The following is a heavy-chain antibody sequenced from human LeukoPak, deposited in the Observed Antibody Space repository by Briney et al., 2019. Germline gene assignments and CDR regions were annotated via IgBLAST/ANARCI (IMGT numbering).Heavy chain of an antibody. CDR3: ARDPKSQLLLDY. J-gene: IGHJ4*02. CDR2: INPYSGAI. Sequence: ASVKVSCKSSGFTFTDEYIHWVRQAPGQGLEWMGWINPYSGAINYAQKFQGRVTLTRDTSISTAYMELSRLTSGDTAVYYCARDPKSQLLLDYWGQGTLATVSS. V-gene: IGHV1-2*02. CDR1: GFTFTDEY. D-gene: IGHD2-2*01.